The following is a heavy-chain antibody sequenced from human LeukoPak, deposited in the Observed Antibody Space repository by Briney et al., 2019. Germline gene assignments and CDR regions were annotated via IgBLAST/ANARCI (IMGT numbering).Heavy chain of an antibody. D-gene: IGHD6-13*01. J-gene: IGHJ4*02. V-gene: IGHV3-30*04. CDR1: RLIFSSNA. Sequence: GGSLRLSCEVSRLIFSSNAMHWVRQAPGKGLEWVAGISYDGSKRFYADSVRGRFTTSRDNSKNTLYVQMNSLRPEDTAVYYCARDRRSWPFEYWGQGTLVTVSS. CDR3: ARDRRSWPFEY. CDR2: ISYDGSKR.